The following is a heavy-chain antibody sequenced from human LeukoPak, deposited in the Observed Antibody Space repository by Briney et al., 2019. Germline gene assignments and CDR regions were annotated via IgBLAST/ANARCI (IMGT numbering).Heavy chain of an antibody. Sequence: SVKVSCKASGGTFSSYAISWVRQAPGQGLEWMGGIIPIFGTANYAQKFQGRVTMTRDTSISTAYMELSRLRSDDTAVYYCARASREGYYYDSSGYYSFDYWGQGTLVTVSS. CDR2: IIPIFGTA. J-gene: IGHJ4*02. V-gene: IGHV1-69*05. CDR3: ARASREGYYYDSSGYYSFDY. CDR1: GGTFSSYA. D-gene: IGHD3-22*01.